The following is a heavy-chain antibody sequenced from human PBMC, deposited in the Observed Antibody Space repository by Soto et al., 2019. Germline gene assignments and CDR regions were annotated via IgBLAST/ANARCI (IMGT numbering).Heavy chain of an antibody. V-gene: IGHV4-39*02. CDR2: GFHSGST. D-gene: IGHD3-16*01. Sequence: QLLESGPGLLKPSETLSLTCTVSGGSIASGSYYWDWIRQAPGKGLEWIGSGFHSGSTYYNPALRSRGAIFVDTSKNEISLALRVVSSADTSVYHWVRVWVGPSWNNYERLVAMDLWGQGTTVIVSS. CDR3: VRVWVGPSWNNYERLVAMDL. CDR1: GGSIASGSYY. J-gene: IGHJ6*02.